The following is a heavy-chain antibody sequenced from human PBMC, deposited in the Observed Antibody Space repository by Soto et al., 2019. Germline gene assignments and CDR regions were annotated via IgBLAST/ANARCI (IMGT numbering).Heavy chain of an antibody. CDR3: ATVVGAVPY. J-gene: IGHJ4*02. CDR2: LSAYNGNT. Sequence: QVHLVQSGAEVKEPGASVKVSCKASGYTFTSYAISWVRQAPGQGLEWMGWLSAYNGNTNDAQNVQGRVTVTTDTSTDTAYMELRSLRSDDTAVYYCATVVGAVPYWGQGTLVTVSS. V-gene: IGHV1-18*01. CDR1: GYTFTSYA. D-gene: IGHD1-26*01.